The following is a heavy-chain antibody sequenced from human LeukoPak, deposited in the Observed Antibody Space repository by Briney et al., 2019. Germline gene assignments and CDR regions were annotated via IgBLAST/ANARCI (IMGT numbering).Heavy chain of an antibody. CDR3: ARDLHYYDSSGYYES. CDR2: IKQDGSEK. V-gene: IGHV3-7*05. CDR1: AFTFSSYW. D-gene: IGHD3-22*01. J-gene: IGHJ5*02. Sequence: GGSLRLSCAASAFTFSSYWMTWVRQAPGKGLEWVANIKQDGSEKYYVDSVKGRFTISRDNAKNSLYLQMNSLRAEDTAVYYCARDLHYYDSSGYYESWGQGTLATVSS.